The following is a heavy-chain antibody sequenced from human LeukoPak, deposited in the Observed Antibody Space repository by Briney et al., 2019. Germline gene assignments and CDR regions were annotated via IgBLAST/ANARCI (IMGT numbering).Heavy chain of an antibody. CDR2: IYSGGST. CDR1: EFSVGSNC. D-gene: IGHD3-16*02. V-gene: IGHV3-66*01. Sequence: GGSLRLSCAASEFSVGSNCMTWVRQAPGKGLEWVSLIYSGGSTYYADSVKGRFTISRDNSKSTLYLQMNSLRAEDTAVYYCARAGSMITFGGVIAGFDPWGQGTLVTVSS. J-gene: IGHJ5*02. CDR3: ARAGSMITFGGVIAGFDP.